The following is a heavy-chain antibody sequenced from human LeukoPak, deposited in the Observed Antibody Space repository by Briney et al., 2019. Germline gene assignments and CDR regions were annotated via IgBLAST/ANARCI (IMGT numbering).Heavy chain of an antibody. Sequence: SSVKVSFKASVYTFTSYVISWVRQAPCQGREWMGWISSYNGNTNYAQKLQGRVTMTTDTSTSKAYMELRSLRSDDTDEYYCARDVGGDYDHLDYYYYYGMDVWGQGTTVTVSS. D-gene: IGHD4-17*01. J-gene: IGHJ6*01. CDR3: ARDVGGDYDHLDYYYYYGMDV. CDR1: VYTFTSYV. V-gene: IGHV1-18*01. CDR2: ISSYNGNT.